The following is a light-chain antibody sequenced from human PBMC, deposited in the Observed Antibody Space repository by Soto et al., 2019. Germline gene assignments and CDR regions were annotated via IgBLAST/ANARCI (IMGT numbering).Light chain of an antibody. Sequence: QSALTQPASVSGSPGQSITISCTGTSSDVGGYNYVSWYQQHPVKAPKLMIYEVSHRPSGVSNRFSGSKSGNTASLTISGLQAEDEADYYCSSYTSSSTRVFGGGTKVTVL. CDR3: SSYTSSSTRV. J-gene: IGLJ3*02. CDR1: SSDVGGYNY. CDR2: EVS. V-gene: IGLV2-14*01.